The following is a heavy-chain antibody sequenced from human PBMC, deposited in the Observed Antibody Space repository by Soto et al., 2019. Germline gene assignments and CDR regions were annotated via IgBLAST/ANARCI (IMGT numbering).Heavy chain of an antibody. D-gene: IGHD6-19*01. V-gene: IGHV1-3*01. CDR2: INAGNGNT. CDR1: GYTFTSYA. J-gene: IGHJ5*02. Sequence: ASVKVSCKASGYTFTSYAMHWVRQAPGQRLEWMGWINAGNGNTKYSQKFQGRVTITRDTSASTAYMELSSLRSEDTAVYYCAGEEGIAVAGTGFWFDPWGQGTLVTVSS. CDR3: AGEEGIAVAGTGFWFDP.